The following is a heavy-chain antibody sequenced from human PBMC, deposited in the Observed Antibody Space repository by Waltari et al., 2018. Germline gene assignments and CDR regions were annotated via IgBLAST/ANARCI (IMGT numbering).Heavy chain of an antibody. D-gene: IGHD4-4*01. CDR2: ISYDGSNK. CDR1: GFTFSSYA. J-gene: IGHJ3*02. CDR3: ARERNDAFDI. Sequence: QVQLVESGGGVVQPGRSLRLSCAASGFTFSSYALHWVRQAPGKGRGWVAVISYDGSNKYYADSVKGRFTISRDNSKNTLYLQMNSLRAEDTAVYYCARERNDAFDIWGQGTMVTVSS. V-gene: IGHV3-30-3*01.